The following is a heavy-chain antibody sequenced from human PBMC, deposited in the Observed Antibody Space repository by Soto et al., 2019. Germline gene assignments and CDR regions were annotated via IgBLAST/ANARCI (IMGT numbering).Heavy chain of an antibody. Sequence: EVQLLESGGGLVQPGGSLRLSCAASGFTFSSYAMSWVRQAPGKGLEWVSAISGTGGSTYYADSVKGRFTISRDNSKNTLDLQMNSLRAEDTAVYYCAKDRQSGVYAIPDYWGQGTLVTVSS. D-gene: IGHD2-8*01. CDR3: AKDRQSGVYAIPDY. CDR1: GFTFSSYA. J-gene: IGHJ4*02. CDR2: ISGTGGST. V-gene: IGHV3-23*01.